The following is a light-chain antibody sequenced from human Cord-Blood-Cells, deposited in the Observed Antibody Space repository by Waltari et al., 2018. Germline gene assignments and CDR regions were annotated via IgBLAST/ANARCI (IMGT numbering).Light chain of an antibody. V-gene: IGKV1-5*01. CDR3: QQYNSYSLYT. CDR2: DAS. Sequence: DIQMTQSPSTLSASVGDRVTITCRASQSISSWLAWYQQKPGKAPKLLIYDASSLESGVPARFSGEGSGTEVTLTISSLQPDDFATYYCQQYNSYSLYTFGQGTKLEIK. CDR1: QSISSW. J-gene: IGKJ2*01.